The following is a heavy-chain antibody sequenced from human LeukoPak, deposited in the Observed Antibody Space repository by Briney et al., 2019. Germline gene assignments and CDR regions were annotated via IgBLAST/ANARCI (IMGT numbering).Heavy chain of an antibody. CDR3: ARRASKGYYFDY. Sequence: ASVKVSCKASGYTFTSYDINWVRQAPGQGLEWMGGIIPIFGTASYAQKFQGRVTITADESTSTAYMELSSLRSEDTAVYYCARRASKGYYFDYWGQGTLVTVSS. V-gene: IGHV1-69*13. CDR1: GYTFTSYD. CDR2: IIPIFGTA. D-gene: IGHD2-2*01. J-gene: IGHJ4*02.